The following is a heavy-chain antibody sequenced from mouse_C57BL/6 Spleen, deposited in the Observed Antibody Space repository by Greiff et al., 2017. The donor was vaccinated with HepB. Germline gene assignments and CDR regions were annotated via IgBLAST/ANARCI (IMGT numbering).Heavy chain of an antibody. J-gene: IGHJ3*01. CDR3: TTPYCNPWFAY. D-gene: IGHD2-1*01. Sequence: EVQLQQSGAELVRPGASVKLSCTASGFNIKDYYMHWVKQRPEQGLEGMGRIDPEDGAWEDAPKFQGKANMTADPSSNTAYLKLCCLTSGDTAVFYGTTPYCNPWFAYWGQGTLVTVSA. CDR1: GFNIKDYY. V-gene: IGHV14-1*01. CDR2: IDPEDGAW.